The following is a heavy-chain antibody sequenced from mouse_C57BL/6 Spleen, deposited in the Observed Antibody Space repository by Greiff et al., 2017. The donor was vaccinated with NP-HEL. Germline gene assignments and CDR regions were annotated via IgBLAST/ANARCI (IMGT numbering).Heavy chain of an antibody. CDR1: GYTFTRYW. V-gene: IGHV1-64*01. J-gene: IGHJ4*01. D-gene: IGHD3-1*01. CDR3: ARSRDYEAMDY. Sequence: QVQLQQPGAELGKPGASVKLSCKASGYTFTRYWMHWGKQRPGQGLWWIGMIHPNSGSTNYNEKFKSKATLTVDKSSSTAYMQLSSLTSEDSAVYYCARSRDYEAMDYWGQGTSVTVSS. CDR2: IHPNSGST.